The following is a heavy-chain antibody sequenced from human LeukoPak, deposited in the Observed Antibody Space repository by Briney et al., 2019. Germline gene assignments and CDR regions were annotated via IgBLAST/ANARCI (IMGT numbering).Heavy chain of an antibody. J-gene: IGHJ6*03. V-gene: IGHV3-53*01. CDR3: ASGSGSYRTPYYYMDV. Sequence: VRSLRLSCAASGFTVSSNYMSWVRQAPGEGLGWVSVIYSGGSTYYADSVKGRFTISRDNSKNTLYLQMNSLRAEDTAVYYCASGSGSYRTPYYYMDVWGTGTTVTVSS. CDR1: GFTVSSNY. CDR2: IYSGGST. D-gene: IGHD3-10*01.